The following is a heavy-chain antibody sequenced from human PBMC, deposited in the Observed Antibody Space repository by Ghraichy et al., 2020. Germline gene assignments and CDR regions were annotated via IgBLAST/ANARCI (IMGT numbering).Heavy chain of an antibody. CDR1: GFTFSSYS. V-gene: IGHV3-21*01. J-gene: IGHJ4*02. CDR2: ISSSSSHI. Sequence: LSLTCAASGFTFSSYSMNWVRQAPGKGLEWVSSISSSSSHIYYADSVKGRFTISRDNAKNSLYLQMNSLRAEDTAVYYCARDGSSGWSRHFDYWGQGTLVTVSS. CDR3: ARDGSSGWSRHFDY. D-gene: IGHD6-19*01.